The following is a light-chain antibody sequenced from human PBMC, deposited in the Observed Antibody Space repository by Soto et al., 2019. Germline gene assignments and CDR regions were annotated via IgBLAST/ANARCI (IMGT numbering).Light chain of an antibody. CDR2: GAS. J-gene: IGKJ1*01. CDR1: QSVSSSY. Sequence: EIVLTQSPGTLSLSPGERATLSCRARQSVSSSYLAWYQQKPGQAPRLLIYGASSRATGIPDRFSGSGSGTEFTLTISRLEPEDFAVYYCQQYGSSPRTFGQGTKVDIK. CDR3: QQYGSSPRT. V-gene: IGKV3-20*01.